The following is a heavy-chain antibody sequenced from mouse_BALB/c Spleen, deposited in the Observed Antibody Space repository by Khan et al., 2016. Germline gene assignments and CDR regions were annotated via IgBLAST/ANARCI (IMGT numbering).Heavy chain of an antibody. CDR1: GYTFTSSW. CDR3: ASPHHFGPSYGAMDS. Sequence: QVQLQQSGSVLVRPGASVKLSCKASGYTFTSSWMPWAKQRPGHGLEWIGEIHPNSGNTNYNKKFNGKATLTVDTSSITAYVDHCSLTSEDSAVFYGASPHHFGPSYGAMDSVGPATSVTFSS. V-gene: IGHV1S130*01. CDR2: IHPNSGNT. D-gene: IGHD1-1*01. J-gene: IGHJ4*01.